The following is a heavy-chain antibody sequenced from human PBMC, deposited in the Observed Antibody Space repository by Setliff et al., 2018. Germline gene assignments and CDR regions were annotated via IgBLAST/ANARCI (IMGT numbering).Heavy chain of an antibody. J-gene: IGHJ4*02. CDR1: GFTFSSYA. CDR3: AKDLASWSPDR. V-gene: IGHV3-23*01. D-gene: IGHD3-3*01. CDR2: ISATGGAT. Sequence: GGSLRLSCAASGFTFSSYAMSWVRQAPGKGLEWVALISATGGATYYADSVKGRFTIFRDNFKNSLYLQMNDLRAEDTAVYYCAKDLASWSPDRWGLGTLVTVSS.